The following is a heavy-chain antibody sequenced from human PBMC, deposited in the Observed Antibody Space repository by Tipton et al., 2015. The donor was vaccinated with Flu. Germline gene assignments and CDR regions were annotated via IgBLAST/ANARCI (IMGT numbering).Heavy chain of an antibody. J-gene: IGHJ4*02. CDR1: GFTFSKSA. CDR2: FGGNGGT. D-gene: IGHD1-26*01. CDR3: SKEGGWELSSPHFDY. V-gene: IGHV3-23*01. Sequence: SLRLSCVASGFTFSKSALSWVRQAPGKGLEWVSAFGGNGGTYYADSVKGRFTISSDNSKNTLYLQMNSLRAEDTAVYYCSKEGGWELSSPHFDYWGQGTLGTVS.